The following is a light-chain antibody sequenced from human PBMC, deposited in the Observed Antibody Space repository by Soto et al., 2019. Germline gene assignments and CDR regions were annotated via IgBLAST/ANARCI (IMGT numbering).Light chain of an antibody. CDR2: GAS. CDR1: QSINNNY. V-gene: IGKV3-20*01. J-gene: IGKJ1*01. Sequence: EIVLTQSPGTLSLSPGERATLSCRASQSINNNYLAWYQQKRGQAPRLLIYGASGRATGIPDTFSGSGSGTHFTLTIRRLEPEYFAVYYCQQYGGSPRKFGQGTKVEIK. CDR3: QQYGGSPRK.